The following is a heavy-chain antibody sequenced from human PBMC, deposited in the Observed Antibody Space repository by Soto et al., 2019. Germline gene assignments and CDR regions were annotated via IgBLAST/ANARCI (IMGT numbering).Heavy chain of an antibody. V-gene: IGHV3-21*01. J-gene: IGHJ4*02. Sequence: EVQLVESGGGLVKPGGSLRLSCAASGFTFSNYSMNWVRQAPGKGLEWVSSISSSSSYIYYADSVKGRFTISRDNAKNSLYLQMNSLRAEDTAVYYCARGLPLYGVVAATGPLDYWGQGTLVTVSS. CDR2: ISSSSSYI. CDR1: GFTFSNYS. D-gene: IGHD2-15*01. CDR3: ARGLPLYGVVAATGPLDY.